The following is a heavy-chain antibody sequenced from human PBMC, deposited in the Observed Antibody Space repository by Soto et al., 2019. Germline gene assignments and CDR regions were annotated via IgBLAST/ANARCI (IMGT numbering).Heavy chain of an antibody. V-gene: IGHV3-13*01. Sequence: PGGSLRLACAASGFTFSSYDMHWVRQATGKGLEWVSAIGTAGDTYYPGSVKGRFTISRENAKNSLYLQMNSLRAGDTAVYYCARAERITMVRGVIGLDVWGKGTTVTVSS. D-gene: IGHD3-10*01. CDR3: ARAERITMVRGVIGLDV. CDR2: IGTAGDT. CDR1: GFTFSSYD. J-gene: IGHJ6*04.